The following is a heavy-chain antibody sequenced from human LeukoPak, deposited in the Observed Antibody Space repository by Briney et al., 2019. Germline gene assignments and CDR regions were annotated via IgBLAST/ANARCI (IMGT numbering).Heavy chain of an antibody. D-gene: IGHD6-13*01. Sequence: GGSLRLSCAASGFTFSGYYMSWTRQAPGKGLEWVSYISTSVNTIYYADSVKGRFTISRDNAMNSLYLQMNSLRAEDTAIYYCARSLPYGTTWYGRSDFWGQGTLVTVSS. J-gene: IGHJ4*02. CDR1: GFTFSGYY. CDR2: ISTSVNTI. CDR3: ARSLPYGTTWYGRSDF. V-gene: IGHV3-11*01.